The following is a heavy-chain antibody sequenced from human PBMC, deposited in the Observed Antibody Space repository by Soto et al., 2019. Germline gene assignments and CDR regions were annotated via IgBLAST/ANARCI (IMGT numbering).Heavy chain of an antibody. CDR2: IRSKTNNYAT. CDR3: TRQIPLTTWDDALDI. V-gene: IGHV3-73*01. D-gene: IGHD3-22*01. CDR1: GFTFSGSA. J-gene: IGHJ3*02. Sequence: GGSLRLSCAASGFTFSGSAMHWVRQASGKGLEWVGRIRSKTNNYATAYAASEKGRFTISRDDSKNTAYLQMNSLKTEDTAVYYCTRQIPLTTWDDALDIWGQGTMVTVSS.